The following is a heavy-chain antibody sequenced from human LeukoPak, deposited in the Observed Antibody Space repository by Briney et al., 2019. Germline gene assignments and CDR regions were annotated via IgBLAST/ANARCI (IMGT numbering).Heavy chain of an antibody. CDR3: ARDNYDTGSDAFDI. J-gene: IGHJ3*02. D-gene: IGHD3-22*01. Sequence: ASVKVSCKASGYTFTSYDINWVRQATGQGLEWMGWMNPNSGNTGYAQKFQGRVTMTRNTFISTAYMELSSLRSEDTAVYYCARDNYDTGSDAFDIWGQGTMVTVSS. CDR2: MNPNSGNT. V-gene: IGHV1-8*01. CDR1: GYTFTSYD.